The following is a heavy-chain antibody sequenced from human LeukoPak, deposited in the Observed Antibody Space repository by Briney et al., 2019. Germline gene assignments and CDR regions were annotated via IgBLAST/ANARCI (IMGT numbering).Heavy chain of an antibody. D-gene: IGHD3-22*01. CDR2: ISAYNVNT. CDR3: ASVGKYYYDSSGYYSSEYEYSFDY. CDR1: GYTFTSYG. J-gene: IGHJ4*02. V-gene: IGHV1-18*01. Sequence: ASVKVSCKASGYTFTSYGISWVRQAPGQGLEWMGWISAYNVNTNYAQKLQGRVTMTTDTSTSTAYMELRRLRSHDTAVYYCASVGKYYYDSSGYYSSEYEYSFDYWGQGTMVTVSS.